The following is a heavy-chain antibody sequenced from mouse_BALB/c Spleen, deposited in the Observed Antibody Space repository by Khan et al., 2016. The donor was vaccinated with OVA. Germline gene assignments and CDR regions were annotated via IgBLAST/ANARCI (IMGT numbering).Heavy chain of an antibody. CDR2: IIPRSGYT. D-gene: IGHD2-14*01. J-gene: IGHJ4*01. CDR1: GYTFTSNT. V-gene: IGHV1-4*01. Sequence: QVQLQQSGAELARPGASVRMSCKASGYTFTSNTMHWVKKRPGQGLVWIGYIIPRSGYTNFNQNFKDKATLTADKSSSTAYMQLSSLTSEDSAVYCCARSTTGYTMDYWGQGTTVTVSS. CDR3: ARSTTGYTMDY.